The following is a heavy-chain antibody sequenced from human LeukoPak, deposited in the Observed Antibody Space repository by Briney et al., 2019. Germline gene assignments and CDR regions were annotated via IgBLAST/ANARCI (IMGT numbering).Heavy chain of an antibody. CDR2: IIPIFGTA. D-gene: IGHD3-22*01. CDR3: ASQYYDSSGSLGFDY. Sequence: GASVKVSCKASGYTFTDYYMHWVRQAPGQGLEWMGGIIPIFGTANYAQKFQGRVTITADESTSTAYMELSSLRSEDTAVYYCASQYYDSSGSLGFDYWGQGTLVTVSS. V-gene: IGHV1-69*13. CDR1: GYTFTDYY. J-gene: IGHJ4*02.